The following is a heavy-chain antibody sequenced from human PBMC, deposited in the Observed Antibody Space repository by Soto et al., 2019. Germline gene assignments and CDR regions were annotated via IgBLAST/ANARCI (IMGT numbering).Heavy chain of an antibody. CDR2: INGDGSTT. CDR3: ARDRGWIVGATLDS. Sequence: EVQLVESGGGLVQPGGSLRLSCAASGFSFNKYWMHWVRQAPGKGLVWVSRINGDGSTTHYADSVKGRFSISRDNAENTLYLEMNSLRAEDTGVYYCARDRGWIVGATLDSWGQGTLVTVSS. J-gene: IGHJ4*02. D-gene: IGHD1-26*01. CDR1: GFSFNKYW. V-gene: IGHV3-74*01.